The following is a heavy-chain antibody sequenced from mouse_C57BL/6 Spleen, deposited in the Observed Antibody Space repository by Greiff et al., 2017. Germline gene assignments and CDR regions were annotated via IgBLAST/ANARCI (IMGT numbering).Heavy chain of an antibody. V-gene: IGHV1-50*01. Sequence: VQLQQPGAELVKPGASVKLSCKASGYTFTSYWMQWVKQRPGQGLEWIGEIDPSDSYTNYNQKFKGKATLTVDTSSSTAYMQLSSLTSEDSAVYYCARDSSGSYYFDYWGQGTTLTVSS. J-gene: IGHJ2*01. CDR2: IDPSDSYT. CDR1: GYTFTSYW. CDR3: ARDSSGSYYFDY. D-gene: IGHD3-2*02.